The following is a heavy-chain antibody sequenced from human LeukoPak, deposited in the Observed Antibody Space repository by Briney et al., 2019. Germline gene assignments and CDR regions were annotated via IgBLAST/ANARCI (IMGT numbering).Heavy chain of an antibody. V-gene: IGHV3-30-3*01. Sequence: QTGGSLRLSCAASGFTFSSYAMHWVRQAPGKGLEWVAVISYDGSNKYYADSVKGRFTISRDNSKNTLYLQMNSLRAEDTAVYYCARASKQLVFGPFDYWGQGTLVTVSS. J-gene: IGHJ4*02. CDR3: ARASKQLVFGPFDY. CDR1: GFTFSSYA. CDR2: ISYDGSNK. D-gene: IGHD6-6*01.